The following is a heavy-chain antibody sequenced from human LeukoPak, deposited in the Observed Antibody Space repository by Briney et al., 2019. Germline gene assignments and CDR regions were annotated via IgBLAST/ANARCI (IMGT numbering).Heavy chain of an antibody. CDR1: GFTFSNYW. Sequence: GGSLRLSCAASGFTFSNYWMSWVRRAPGKGLGWVANIKQDGSETYYVDSVRGRFTISRDNARNSLYLQMNSLRGEDTAIYYCARDFWGAYRVDLFDFWGQGALVTVSS. D-gene: IGHD3-3*01. CDR3: ARDFWGAYRVDLFDF. J-gene: IGHJ4*02. CDR2: IKQDGSET. V-gene: IGHV3-7*01.